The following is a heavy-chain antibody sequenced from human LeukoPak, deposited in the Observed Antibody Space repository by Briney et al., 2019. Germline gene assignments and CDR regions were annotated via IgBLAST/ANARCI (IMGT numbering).Heavy chain of an antibody. J-gene: IGHJ4*02. V-gene: IGHV3-48*03. CDR1: GFTSTNYE. CDR3: ARAHSYREGFDN. D-gene: IGHD3-10*01. Sequence: GGSLRLSCATSGFTSTNYEMNWVRQAPRKGLEWVAYIVVHGTTAYYADSVRGRFTISRDNAKNSLHLQMDSLRVEDTGIYYCARAHSYREGFDNWGQGTLVTVSS. CDR2: IVVHGTTA.